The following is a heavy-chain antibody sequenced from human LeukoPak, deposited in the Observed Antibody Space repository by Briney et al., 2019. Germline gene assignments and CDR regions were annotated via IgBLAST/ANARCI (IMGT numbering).Heavy chain of an antibody. CDR3: ARGGDYGDTSGFDY. D-gene: IGHD4-17*01. CDR1: GGSISSTIYY. Sequence: SETLSLTCTVSGGSISSTIYYWGWLRQPPGKGLEWIGSIYYSGSTYYNPSLKSRVTMSVDTSKNQFSLKLSSVTAADTAVYYCARGGDYGDTSGFDYWGQGTLVTVSS. CDR2: IYYSGST. J-gene: IGHJ4*02. V-gene: IGHV4-39*01.